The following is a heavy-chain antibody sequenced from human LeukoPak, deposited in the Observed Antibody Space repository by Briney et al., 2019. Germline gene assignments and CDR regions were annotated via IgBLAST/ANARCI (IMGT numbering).Heavy chain of an antibody. CDR3: ARGPPNWGYDY. V-gene: IGHV1-8*01. D-gene: IGHD7-27*01. CDR1: GYTFTSYD. J-gene: IGHJ4*02. CDR2: MSPNSGDT. Sequence: ASVKVSCKASGYTFTSYDFNWVRQATGQRPEWMGWMSPNSGDTGYAQKFQDRVTMTRNTSISTAYMELSSLRSDDTAVYYCARGPPNWGYDYWGSGTLVTVSS.